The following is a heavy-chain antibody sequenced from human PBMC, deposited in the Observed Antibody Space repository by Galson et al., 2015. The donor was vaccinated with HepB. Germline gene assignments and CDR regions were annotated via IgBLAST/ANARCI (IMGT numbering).Heavy chain of an antibody. V-gene: IGHV3-21*06. Sequence: SLRLSCAASGFSFSAHTMTWVRQAPGKGLEWVSSISSFNNYIYYADSVKGRFTISRGNAKNSLYLQMNSLRAEDTAVYYCARDVVWDRASDVWGQGTMVAVSS. J-gene: IGHJ3*01. D-gene: IGHD3-16*01. CDR2: ISSFNNYI. CDR1: GFSFSAHT. CDR3: ARDVVWDRASDV.